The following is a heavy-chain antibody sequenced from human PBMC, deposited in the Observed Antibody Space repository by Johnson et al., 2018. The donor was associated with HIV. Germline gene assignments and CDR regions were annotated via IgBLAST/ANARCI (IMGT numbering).Heavy chain of an antibody. CDR3: ARVLGFTIDAFDM. Sequence: QMHLVESGGGVVQPGRSLRLSCAASGFTFSSYTMHWVRQAPGKGLEWVAVISYDGKNKDYADPVKGRFTLSRDNAKNSLYLQMNSLRAEDTALYYCARVLGFTIDAFDMWGRGTMVTVSS. J-gene: IGHJ3*02. V-gene: IGHV3-30*04. D-gene: IGHD2-15*01. CDR2: ISYDGKNK. CDR1: GFTFSSYT.